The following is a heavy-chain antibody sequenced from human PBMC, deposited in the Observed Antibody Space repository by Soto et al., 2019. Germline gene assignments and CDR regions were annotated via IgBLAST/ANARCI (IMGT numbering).Heavy chain of an antibody. Sequence: QLQLQESGSGLVKSSQTLSLSCAVSGGSISSGGYSWNWIRQAPGKGLEWIGYIYHSGSTYYNPSLKRRVTISVDKSNNQFSLKLTSVTDADTAVYFCASDSLTGYYFDSWGQGALVTVSS. CDR3: ASDSLTGYYFDS. CDR2: IYHSGST. J-gene: IGHJ4*02. V-gene: IGHV4-30-2*01. CDR1: GGSISSGGYS. D-gene: IGHD3-9*01.